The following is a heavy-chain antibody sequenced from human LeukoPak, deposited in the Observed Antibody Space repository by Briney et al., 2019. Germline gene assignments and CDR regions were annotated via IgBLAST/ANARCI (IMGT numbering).Heavy chain of an antibody. D-gene: IGHD1-14*01. V-gene: IGHV4-38-2*02. Sequence: SETLSLTCTVSGYSISSGYYWGWIRQPPGKGLEWIGSIYHSGSTYYNPSLKSRVTISVDTSKNQFSLKLSSVTAADTAVYYCARRRAGYKDAFDIWGQGTMVTVSS. CDR1: GYSISSGYY. CDR3: ARRRAGYKDAFDI. CDR2: IYHSGST. J-gene: IGHJ3*02.